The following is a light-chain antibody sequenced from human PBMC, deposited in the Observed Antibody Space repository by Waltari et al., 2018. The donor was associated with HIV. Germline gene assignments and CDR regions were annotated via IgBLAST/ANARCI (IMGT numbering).Light chain of an antibody. CDR1: QTINNY. Sequence: DIQMTQSPSSLSASIGGRVNITCRAGQTINNYLNWYQHKLGGAPKLLIYAATDLQTGVPSRFNGSGSGALFTLTITSLKPEDSATYYCQQTFNGPYTFGQGTKLEIK. V-gene: IGKV1-39*01. CDR3: QQTFNGPYT. J-gene: IGKJ2*01. CDR2: AAT.